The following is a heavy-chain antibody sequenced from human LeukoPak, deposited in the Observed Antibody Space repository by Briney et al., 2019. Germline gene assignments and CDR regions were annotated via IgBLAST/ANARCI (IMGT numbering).Heavy chain of an antibody. CDR1: GYTFSRYG. V-gene: IGHV1-18*01. CDR3: ARSLRKDIIVVPATLPFDY. CDR2: ISAYNGNT. D-gene: IGHD2-2*01. J-gene: IGHJ4*02. Sequence: GASVKVSCKASGYTFSRYGISWVRQAPGQGLEWMGWISAYNGNTNYAQKLQGRVTMTIDTFTSTAYMELTSLRSDDTAVYYCARSLRKDIIVVPATLPFDYWGQGTLVTVSS.